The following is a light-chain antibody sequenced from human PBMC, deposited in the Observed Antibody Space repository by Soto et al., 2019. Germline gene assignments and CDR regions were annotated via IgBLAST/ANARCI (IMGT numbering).Light chain of an antibody. Sequence: IKLTQSPFFLSASVGDRVTITCRASQGISSYLVWYQQKAGKAPKSLIYAASTLQTGVPSRFSGSGSGTEFTLTISSLQPEDSATYYCRQHNSFPIPFGQGTRLE. CDR3: RQHNSFPIP. J-gene: IGKJ5*01. CDR2: AAS. CDR1: QGISSY. V-gene: IGKV1-9*01.